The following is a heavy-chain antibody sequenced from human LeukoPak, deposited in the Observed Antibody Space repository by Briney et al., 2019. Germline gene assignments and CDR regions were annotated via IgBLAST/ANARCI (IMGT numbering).Heavy chain of an antibody. CDR1: GFTLSSYG. CDR3: AKDPVIAASGHYYYYYMDV. J-gene: IGHJ6*03. D-gene: IGHD6-13*01. V-gene: IGHV3-30*02. Sequence: GGSLRLFCAASGFTLSSYGMHWVRQAPGKGLEWVAFIRYDGSNKYYADSVKGRFTISRDNSKNTLYLQMNSLRAEDTAVYYCAKDPVIAASGHYYYYYMDVWGKGTTVTVSS. CDR2: IRYDGSNK.